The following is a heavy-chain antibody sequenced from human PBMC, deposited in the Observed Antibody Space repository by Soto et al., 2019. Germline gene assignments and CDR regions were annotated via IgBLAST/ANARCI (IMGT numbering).Heavy chain of an antibody. Sequence: QPGGSLRLSCAASGFTFSSYAMSWVRQAPGKGLEWVSAISGSGGSTYYADSVKGRFTISRDNSKNTLYLQMNSLRAEDTAVYYCAKEGVGRGLWSGYLYGMDVWGQGTTVTVSS. CDR2: ISGSGGST. CDR1: GFTFSSYA. V-gene: IGHV3-23*01. J-gene: IGHJ6*02. CDR3: AKEGVGRGLWSGYLYGMDV. D-gene: IGHD3-3*01.